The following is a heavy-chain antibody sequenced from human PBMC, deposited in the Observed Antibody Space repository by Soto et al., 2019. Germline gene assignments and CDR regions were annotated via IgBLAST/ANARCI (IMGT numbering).Heavy chain of an antibody. Sequence: GGSLRLSCAASGFTFSSYAMHWVRQAPGKGLEWVAVISYDGSNKYYEDSLKGQFTISRDKSKNTLYLQMNSLRAEDTAVYYCARVPAAAAGYYFDYWGQGTLVTVSS. V-gene: IGHV3-30-3*01. CDR3: ARVPAAAAGYYFDY. CDR2: ISYDGSNK. CDR1: GFTFSSYA. D-gene: IGHD6-13*01. J-gene: IGHJ4*02.